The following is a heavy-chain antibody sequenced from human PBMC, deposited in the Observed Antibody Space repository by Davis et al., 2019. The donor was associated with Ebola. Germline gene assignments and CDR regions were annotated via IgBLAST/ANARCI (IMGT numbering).Heavy chain of an antibody. D-gene: IGHD2/OR15-2a*01. Sequence: MPSETLSLTCTVSGGSISSYYWSWIRQPPGKGLEWIGYIYYSGSTNYNPSLKSRVTISVDTSKNQFSPKLSSVTAADTAVYYCARGKSNQYYYYGMDVWGQGTTVTVSS. CDR1: GGSISSYY. V-gene: IGHV4-59*01. J-gene: IGHJ6*02. CDR2: IYYSGST. CDR3: ARGKSNQYYYYGMDV.